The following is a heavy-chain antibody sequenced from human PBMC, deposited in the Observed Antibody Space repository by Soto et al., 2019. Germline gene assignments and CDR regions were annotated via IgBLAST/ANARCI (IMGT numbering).Heavy chain of an antibody. CDR3: ARGANYYGSGSYYKGLDAFDI. J-gene: IGHJ3*02. CDR1: GGTFSSYA. Sequence: QVQLVQSGAEVKKPGSSVKVSCKASGGTFSSYAISWVRQAPGQGLEWMGGIIPIFGTANYAQKFQGRVTITADESTSTAYMERSSLRSEDTAVYYCARGANYYGSGSYYKGLDAFDIWGQGTMVTVSS. V-gene: IGHV1-69*01. D-gene: IGHD3-10*01. CDR2: IIPIFGTA.